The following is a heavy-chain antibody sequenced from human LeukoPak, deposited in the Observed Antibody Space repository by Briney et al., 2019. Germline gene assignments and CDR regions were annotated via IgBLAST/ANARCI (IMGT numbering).Heavy chain of an antibody. CDR1: GGSISSSSYY. V-gene: IGHV4-39*01. CDR2: IYYSGST. J-gene: IGHJ5*02. CDR3: ARLGWNNWFDP. Sequence: SETLSLTCTVSGGSISSSSYYWGWIRQPPGKGLEWIGSIYYSGSTYYNPSLKSRVTISVDTSKNQFSLKLSSVTAADTAVYYCARLGWNNWFDPWGQGTLVTVS. D-gene: IGHD1-1*01.